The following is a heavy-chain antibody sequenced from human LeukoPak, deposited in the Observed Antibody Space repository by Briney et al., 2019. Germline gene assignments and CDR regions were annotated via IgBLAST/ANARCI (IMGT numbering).Heavy chain of an antibody. D-gene: IGHD3-22*01. V-gene: IGHV3-7*01. CDR3: AGCPYDSSGYYSVPSHLDY. CDR1: GFTFSSYW. Sequence: GGSLRLSCAASGFTFSSYWMTWVHQAPGKGLEWVANIKQDGSAKYYVDSLRGRFSISRDNVKNSLFLQMNSLSAEDTAVHYCAGCPYDSSGYYSVPSHLDYWGQGTLVTVSS. J-gene: IGHJ4*02. CDR2: IKQDGSAK.